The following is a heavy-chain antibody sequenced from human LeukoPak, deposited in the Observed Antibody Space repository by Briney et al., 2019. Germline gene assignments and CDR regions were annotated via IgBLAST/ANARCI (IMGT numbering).Heavy chain of an antibody. CDR3: VKDLTGGSYNLDY. Sequence: PGRSLRLSCAASGFTFRSYGMHWVRQAPGKGLEWVAVISSDGSGKHYADSVKGRFTISRDNSKNTLYLQMNSLRAEDTAPCYCVKDLTGGSYNLDYWGQGTLVTVSS. CDR2: ISSDGSGK. CDR1: GFTFRSYG. D-gene: IGHD1-26*01. V-gene: IGHV3-30*18. J-gene: IGHJ4*02.